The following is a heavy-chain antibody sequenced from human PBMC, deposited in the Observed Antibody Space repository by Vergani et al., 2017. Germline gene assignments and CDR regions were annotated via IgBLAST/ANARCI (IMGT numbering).Heavy chain of an antibody. V-gene: IGHV3-30*15. Sequence: QVQLVESGGGVVQPGTSLRLSCVVSGFALNRHAMYWVRQAPGKGLEWVVGISFDGTNEYYPDLVKGRFTISRDIAKNTLYLQVRSLRLEDTGVYHCVRDRGLCAGGRCYTEAWDYWGKGTPVTVSS. CDR1: GFALNRHA. CDR3: VRDRGLCAGGRCYTEAWDY. J-gene: IGHJ4*02. D-gene: IGHD2-2*02. CDR2: ISFDGTNE.